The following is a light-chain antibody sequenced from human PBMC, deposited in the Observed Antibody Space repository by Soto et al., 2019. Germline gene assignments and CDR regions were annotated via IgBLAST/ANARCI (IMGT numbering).Light chain of an antibody. CDR1: QSVFYSSNNRNY. V-gene: IGKV4-1*01. Sequence: DIVMTQSPDSLTVSLGERATINCKSSQSVFYSSNNRNYLAWYQQKPGQPPKLLLYRASIRESGVHDRFSGSGSATDFTLAIRSLQAEDVAVYYCQQYYTTPYTFGQGTRLEIK. J-gene: IGKJ2*01. CDR3: QQYYTTPYT. CDR2: RAS.